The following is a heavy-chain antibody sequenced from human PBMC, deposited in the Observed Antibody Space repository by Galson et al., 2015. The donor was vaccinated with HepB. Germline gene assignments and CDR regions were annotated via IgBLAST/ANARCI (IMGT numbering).Heavy chain of an antibody. V-gene: IGHV1-24*01. CDR2: FDPEDGGT. CDR3: ATDRSSSWGGHFDY. Sequence: SVKVSCKVSGYTLTDLSMHWVRQAPGKGLEWMGGFDPEDGGTIYAQKFQGRVTMTEDTSTDTAYMELSSLRSEDTAVYYCATDRSSSWGGHFDYWGQGTLVTVSS. CDR1: GYTLTDLS. J-gene: IGHJ4*02. D-gene: IGHD6-13*01.